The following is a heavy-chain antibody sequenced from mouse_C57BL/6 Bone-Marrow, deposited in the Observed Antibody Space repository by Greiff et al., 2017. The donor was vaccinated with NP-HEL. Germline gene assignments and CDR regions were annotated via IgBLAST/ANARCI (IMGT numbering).Heavy chain of an antibody. CDR1: GYTFTDYY. V-gene: IGHV1-26*01. D-gene: IGHD2-3*01. Sequence: EVQLQQSGPELVKPGASVKISCKASGYTFTDYYMNWVKQSHGKSLEWIGDINPNNGGTSYNQKFKGKATLTVDKSSSTAYMELRSLTSEDSAVYYCTRCDGLAMDYWGQGTSVTVSS. J-gene: IGHJ4*01. CDR3: TRCDGLAMDY. CDR2: INPNNGGT.